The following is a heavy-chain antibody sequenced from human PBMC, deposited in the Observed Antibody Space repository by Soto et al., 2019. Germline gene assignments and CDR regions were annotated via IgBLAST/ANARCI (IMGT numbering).Heavy chain of an antibody. J-gene: IGHJ3*02. D-gene: IGHD3-10*01. CDR3: ARVVYGSGILKDDAFDI. CDR1: GGSISSYY. V-gene: IGHV4-59*01. CDR2: IYNSGST. Sequence: SETLSLTCSVSGGSISSYYWSWIRQPPGKGLEWIGHIYNSGSTNYNPSLKSRVTISVDTSKNQFSLKLNSVTAADTAVYYCARVVYGSGILKDDAFDIWXQGTMVT.